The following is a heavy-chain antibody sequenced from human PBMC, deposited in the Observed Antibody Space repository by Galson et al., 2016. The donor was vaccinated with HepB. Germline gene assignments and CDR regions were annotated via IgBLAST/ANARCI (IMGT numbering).Heavy chain of an antibody. CDR1: GDSVSNSNAG. CDR2: TYYRSKWSY. CDR3: TRVRELGRGLHS. V-gene: IGHV6-1*01. D-gene: IGHD7-27*01. J-gene: IGHJ4*02. Sequence: CAISGDSVSNSNAGWNWIRQSPSRGLEWLGRTYYRSKWSYDYADSVRSRIAIHPDTTKNQVSLQLSSVTVEDTAIYYCTRVRELGRGLHSWGQGTLVTVSS.